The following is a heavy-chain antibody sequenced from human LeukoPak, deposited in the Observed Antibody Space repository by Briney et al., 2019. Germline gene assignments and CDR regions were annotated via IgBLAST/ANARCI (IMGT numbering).Heavy chain of an antibody. V-gene: IGHV3-21*01. D-gene: IGHD2-2*01. CDR1: GFTFSSYS. J-gene: IGHJ4*02. CDR3: ARVHCSSTSCYSRPLNY. Sequence: GGSLRLSCAASGFTFSSYSMNWVRQAPGKGLEWVSSISSSSSYIYYADSVKGRFTISRDNAKNSLYLQMNSLRAEDTAVYYCARVHCSSTSCYSRPLNYWGQGTLVTVSS. CDR2: ISSSSSYI.